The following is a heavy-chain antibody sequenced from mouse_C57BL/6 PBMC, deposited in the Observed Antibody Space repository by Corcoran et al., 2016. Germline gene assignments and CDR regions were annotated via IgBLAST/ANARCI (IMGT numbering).Heavy chain of an antibody. J-gene: IGHJ4*01. V-gene: IGHV1-26*01. CDR1: GYTFTDYY. Sequence: EDQLQQSGPELVKPGASVKISCKDSGYTFTDYYKNWVTQSHGKCREWVGDINPNNGGTSYNQKFKGKATLTVDKSYSTAYMELRSLTSEDSSVYYFARGAYYYVSSYATYYWGQGTSVTVSS. D-gene: IGHD1-1*01. CDR3: ARGAYYYVSSYATYY. CDR2: INPNNGGT.